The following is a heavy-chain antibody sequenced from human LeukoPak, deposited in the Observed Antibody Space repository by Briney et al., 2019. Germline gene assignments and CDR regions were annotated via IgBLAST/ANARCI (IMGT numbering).Heavy chain of an antibody. CDR1: GFTFTGYA. D-gene: IGHD1-26*01. J-gene: IGHJ1*01. CDR2: ISYDGSNK. V-gene: IGHV3-30*04. Sequence: PGGSLRLSCAASGFTFTGYAMHWVRQAPGKGLEWVAVISYDGSNKYYADSVKGRFTISRDNSKNTLYLQMNSLRAEDTAVYYCARDRGGSYLPEYFQHWGQGTLVTVSS. CDR3: ARDRGGSYLPEYFQH.